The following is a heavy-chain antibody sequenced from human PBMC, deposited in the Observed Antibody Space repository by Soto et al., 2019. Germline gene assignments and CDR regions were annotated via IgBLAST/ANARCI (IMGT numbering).Heavy chain of an antibody. CDR3: ASGGFLFDY. D-gene: IGHD5-12*01. CDR2: ISSGSSYI. CDR1: GFTFSTSS. Sequence: SLRLSCVGSGFTFSTSSMNWVRQAPGKGLEWVSSISSGSSYIYYADSLKGRFTISRDNAKNSLYLQMNSLRAEDTAVYYCASGGFLFDYWGQGTLVTVSS. V-gene: IGHV3-21*01. J-gene: IGHJ4*02.